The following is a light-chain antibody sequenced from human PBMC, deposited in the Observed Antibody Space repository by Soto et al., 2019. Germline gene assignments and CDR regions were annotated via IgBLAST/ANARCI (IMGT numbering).Light chain of an antibody. J-gene: IGLJ1*01. V-gene: IGLV2-8*01. Sequence: QSALTQPPSAPGSPGQSVTISCTGISSDVGGYKYVSWYQQHPGKAPKLMIYEVSKRPSGVPDRFSGSKSGNTASLTVSGLQADDEADYYCSSYAGSNNYVFGSGTKVTVL. CDR1: SSDVGGYKY. CDR2: EVS. CDR3: SSYAGSNNYV.